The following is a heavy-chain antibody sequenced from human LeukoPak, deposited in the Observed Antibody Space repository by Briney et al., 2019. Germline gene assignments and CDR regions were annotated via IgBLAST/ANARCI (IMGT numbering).Heavy chain of an antibody. CDR2: ISSDGIHT. Sequence: GGPLRLSCAASGFTFSSNTMNWVRQAPGKGLEWVSSISSDGIHTFYADPVKGRFTTSRDNAKNSLYLQMNSLRDEDAAVYYCSKDRPRSSFDYWGQGILVTVSS. CDR3: SKDRPRSSFDY. J-gene: IGHJ4*02. CDR1: GFTFSSNT. V-gene: IGHV3-21*01. D-gene: IGHD6-6*01.